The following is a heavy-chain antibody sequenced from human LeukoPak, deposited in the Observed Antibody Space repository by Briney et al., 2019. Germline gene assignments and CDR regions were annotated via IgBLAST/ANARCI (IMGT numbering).Heavy chain of an antibody. V-gene: IGHV1-8*01. J-gene: IGHJ3*02. CDR2: MNPNSGNT. CDR1: GYTFTSYD. D-gene: IGHD3-22*01. Sequence: ASVKVSCKASGYTFTSYDINWVRQATGQGLEWMGWMNPNSGNTGYAQKLQGRVTMTTDTSTSTAYMELRSLRSDDTAVYYCARVSVVVGGAFDIWGQGTMVTVSS. CDR3: ARVSVVVGGAFDI.